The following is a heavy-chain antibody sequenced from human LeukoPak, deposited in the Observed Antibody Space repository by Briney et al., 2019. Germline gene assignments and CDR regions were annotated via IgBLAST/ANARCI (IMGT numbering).Heavy chain of an antibody. CDR1: GFTVSSNY. CDR2: IYSGGST. J-gene: IGHJ4*02. Sequence: GGSLRLSCAASGFTVSSNYMSWVRQAPGKGPEWVSVIYSGGSTSYADSVKGRFTISRDNSRNTLYLQMNSLRAEDTAVYYCARANEWLRYFDYWGQGTLVTISS. D-gene: IGHD5-12*01. V-gene: IGHV3-53*01. CDR3: ARANEWLRYFDY.